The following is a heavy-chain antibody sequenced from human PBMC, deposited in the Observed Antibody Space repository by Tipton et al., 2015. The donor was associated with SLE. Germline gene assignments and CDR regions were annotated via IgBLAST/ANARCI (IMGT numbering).Heavy chain of an antibody. CDR1: GGSFSGYY. D-gene: IGHD6-19*01. J-gene: IGHJ3*01. V-gene: IGHV4-34*01. CDR3: ARGERDSSGFDY. CDR2: INHSGST. Sequence: TLSLTCAVYGGSFSGYYWSWIRQPPGKGLEWIGEINHSGSTNYNPSLKSRVTISVDTSKNQFSLKLSSVTAADTAVYYCARGERDSSGFDYWGQGTMVTVSS.